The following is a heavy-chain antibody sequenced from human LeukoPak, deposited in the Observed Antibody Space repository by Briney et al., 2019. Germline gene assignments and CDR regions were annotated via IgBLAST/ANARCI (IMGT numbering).Heavy chain of an antibody. CDR3: ATEVGGRLYYYGMDV. V-gene: IGHV3-30*03. CDR1: GFTFSSYG. J-gene: IGHJ6*02. CDR2: ISYDGSNK. Sequence: GGSLRLSCAASGFTFSSYGMHWVRQAPGKGLEWVAVISYDGSNKYYADSVKGRFTISRDNSKNALYLQMNSLRAEDTAVYYCATEVGGRLYYYGMDVWGQGTTVTVSS. D-gene: IGHD3-16*01.